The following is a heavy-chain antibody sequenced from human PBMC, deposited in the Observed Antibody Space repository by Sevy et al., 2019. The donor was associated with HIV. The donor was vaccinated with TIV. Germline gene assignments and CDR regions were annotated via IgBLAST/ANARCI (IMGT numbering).Heavy chain of an antibody. Sequence: SGPTLVKPTQTLTLTCTFSGFSLSTSGVGVAWIRQPPGKALEWLALIYWDDNKRYSPSLRSRLTITKDTSKNQVVLTMTNMDPVDTATYYCAHSLYGDYIGGYFDYWGQGTLVTVSS. CDR2: IYWDDNK. CDR1: GFSLSTSGVG. D-gene: IGHD4-17*01. J-gene: IGHJ4*02. V-gene: IGHV2-5*02. CDR3: AHSLYGDYIGGYFDY.